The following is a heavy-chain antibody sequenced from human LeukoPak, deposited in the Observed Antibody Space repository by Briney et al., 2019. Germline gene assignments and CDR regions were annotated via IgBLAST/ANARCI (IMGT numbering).Heavy chain of an antibody. Sequence: GGSLRLSCAASGFTFSGYEMNWVRQAPGKGLEWVSYISGSGSTIYYADSVKGRFTISRDNAKNSLYLQMNSLRAEDTAVYYCARGFTGTTYPFYYYYMDVWGKGTTVTVSS. CDR3: ARGFTGTTYPFYYYYMDV. V-gene: IGHV3-48*03. CDR1: GFTFSGYE. J-gene: IGHJ6*03. D-gene: IGHD1-1*01. CDR2: ISGSGSTI.